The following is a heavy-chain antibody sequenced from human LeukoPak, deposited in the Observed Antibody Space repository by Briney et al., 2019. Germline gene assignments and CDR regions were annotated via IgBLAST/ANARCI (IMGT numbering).Heavy chain of an antibody. J-gene: IGHJ4*02. CDR2: IYPGDSDT. V-gene: IGHV5-51*01. CDR1: GYSFTSYW. D-gene: IGHD1-1*01. CDR3: ARHKSDATKTYYFDF. Sequence: GESLKISCKGSGYSFTSYWIGWVRPMPGKGLEWMGIIYPGDSDTRYSPSFQGQVTISADKSISTAYLQWSSLKASDTAMYYCARHKSDATKTYYFDFWGQGTLVTVSS.